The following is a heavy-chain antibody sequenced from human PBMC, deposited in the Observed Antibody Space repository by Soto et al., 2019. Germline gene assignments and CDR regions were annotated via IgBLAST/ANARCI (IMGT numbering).Heavy chain of an antibody. CDR1: GFTFSSYG. Sequence: QVQLVESGGGVVQPGRSLRLSCAASGFTFSSYGMHWVRQAPGKGLEWVAVIWYGGSNKYYADSVKGRFTISRDNSKNTLYLQMNSLRAEDTAVYYCASGRNWGCFDYWGQGTLVTVSS. CDR2: IWYGGSNK. D-gene: IGHD7-27*01. V-gene: IGHV3-33*01. J-gene: IGHJ4*02. CDR3: ASGRNWGCFDY.